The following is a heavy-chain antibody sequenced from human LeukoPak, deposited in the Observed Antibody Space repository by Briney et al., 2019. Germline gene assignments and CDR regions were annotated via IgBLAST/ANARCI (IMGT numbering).Heavy chain of an antibody. CDR1: GYTFTSYY. CDR3: ARGYIVVVPAADPRFDP. D-gene: IGHD2-2*01. V-gene: IGHV1-46*01. J-gene: IGHJ5*02. Sequence: ASVKVSCKASGYTFTSYYMHWVRQAPGQGLEWMGIINPSGGSTSYAQKFQGRVTMTRDTSTSTVYMELSSLRSEDTAVYYCARGYIVVVPAADPRFDPWGQGTLVTVSS. CDR2: INPSGGST.